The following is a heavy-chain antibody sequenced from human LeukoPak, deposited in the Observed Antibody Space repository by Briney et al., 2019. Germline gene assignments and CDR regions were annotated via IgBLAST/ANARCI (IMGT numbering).Heavy chain of an antibody. J-gene: IGHJ6*02. D-gene: IGHD6-19*01. CDR2: MNPNSGNT. Sequence: ASVKVSCKASGYTFTSYDINWVRQATGQGLEWMGWMNPNSGNTGYAQKFQGRVTMTRNTSISTAYMELSSLRSEDTAVYYCAGGPSAYSSGWYWGYYYYGMDVWGQGTTVTVSS. CDR1: GYTFTSYD. V-gene: IGHV1-8*01. CDR3: AGGPSAYSSGWYWGYYYYGMDV.